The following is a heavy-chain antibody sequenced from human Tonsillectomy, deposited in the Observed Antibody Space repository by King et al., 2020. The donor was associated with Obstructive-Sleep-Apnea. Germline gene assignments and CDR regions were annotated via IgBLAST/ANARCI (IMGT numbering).Heavy chain of an antibody. D-gene: IGHD5-24*01. Sequence: QLQESGPGLVKPSETLSLTCTVSGGSINSYYWSWIRQTPGRGLEWIGYISYSWSTNYNPSLKSRVTISVDPSKNQFSLKLSSLPAADTAVYYCARDRVGRDGYNRFDYWGQGTLVTVSS. V-gene: IGHV4-59*01. J-gene: IGHJ4*02. CDR3: ARDRVGRDGYNRFDY. CDR1: GGSINSYY. CDR2: ISYSWST.